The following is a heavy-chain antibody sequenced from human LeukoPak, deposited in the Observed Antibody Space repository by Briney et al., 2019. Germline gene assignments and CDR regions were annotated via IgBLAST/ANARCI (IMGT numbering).Heavy chain of an antibody. Sequence: GGSLRLSCAASGFTFGSYAMHWVRQAPGKGLEWVAIISYDGSNKYYADSVKGRFTISRDSSKNTLFLQMNSLRAEDTAVYYCARGPGKYQLLDFDYWGQGTPVTVSS. CDR2: ISYDGSNK. CDR1: GFTFGSYA. CDR3: ARGPGKYQLLDFDY. J-gene: IGHJ4*02. V-gene: IGHV3-30*04. D-gene: IGHD2-2*01.